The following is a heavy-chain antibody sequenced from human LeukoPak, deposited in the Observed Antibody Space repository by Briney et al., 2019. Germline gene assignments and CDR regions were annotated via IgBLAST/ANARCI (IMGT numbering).Heavy chain of an antibody. J-gene: IGHJ4*02. D-gene: IGHD1-26*01. CDR3: ARGGIVGATRYFDY. CDR2: IYHSGST. CDR1: GGSISSGAYY. Sequence: SQTLSLTCTVSGGSISSGAYYWSWIRQPTGKGLEWIGYIYHSGSTYYNLSLKSRVTISVDRSKKQFSLKLSSVTAADTAVYYCARGGIVGATRYFDYWGQGTLVTVSS. V-gene: IGHV4-30-2*01.